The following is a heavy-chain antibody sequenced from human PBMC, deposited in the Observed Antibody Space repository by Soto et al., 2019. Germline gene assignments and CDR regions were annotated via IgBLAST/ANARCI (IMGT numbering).Heavy chain of an antibody. V-gene: IGHV4-61*01. D-gene: IGHD3-3*01. J-gene: IGHJ5*02. CDR2: IYYSGST. CDR3: ATRITVFGLLIPPFDP. Sequence: SETLSLPCTVSGDSVTSGNYYWSWIRQPPGKGLEWIGHIYYSGSTNYSPSLKSRVTISLDTPNNQFSLKVTSVTAADTAIYYCATRITVFGLLIPPFDPWGQGTQVTVSS. CDR1: GDSVTSGNYY.